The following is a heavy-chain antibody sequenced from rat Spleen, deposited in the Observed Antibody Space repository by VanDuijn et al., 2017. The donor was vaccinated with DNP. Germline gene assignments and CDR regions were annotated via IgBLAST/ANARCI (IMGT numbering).Heavy chain of an antibody. Sequence: EVLLVESDGGLVQPGRSLKLSCAASGFIFSDYYMAWVRQAPTKGLEWVATIGYDGFTTYYRDSVKGRFTISRDNAKTNLYLQMDSLRSEDTATYYCARHGSSGNWLAYWGQGTLVTVSS. CDR2: IGYDGFTT. V-gene: IGHV5-29*01. CDR3: ARHGSSGNWLAY. D-gene: IGHD1-1*01. CDR1: GFIFSDYY. J-gene: IGHJ3*01.